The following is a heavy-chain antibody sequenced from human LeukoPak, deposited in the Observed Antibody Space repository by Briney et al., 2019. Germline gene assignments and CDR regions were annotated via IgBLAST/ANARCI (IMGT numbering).Heavy chain of an antibody. D-gene: IGHD3-10*01. CDR3: ARMDIGLVRD. V-gene: IGHV3-7*01. CDR1: GFTFSSYW. Sequence: GGSLRPSCSASGFTFSSYWMSWVRQAPGKGLEWVANIKQDGSEKYYVDSVKGRFTISRDNAKNSLSLQMNSLRAEDTAVYYCARMDIGLVRDWGQGTLVTVSS. CDR2: IKQDGSEK. J-gene: IGHJ4*02.